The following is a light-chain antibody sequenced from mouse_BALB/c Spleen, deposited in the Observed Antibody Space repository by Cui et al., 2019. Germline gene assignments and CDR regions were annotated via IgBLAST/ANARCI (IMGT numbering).Light chain of an antibody. J-gene: IGKJ2*01. Sequence: DTPMTQSPSPLSASLGDQVTITGKASQDISKYIAWYQHKPGKGTRLLIHSTSTLQPGIPTRFSGSRSGRDYSFSISNLEPEDIATYYCLQYDNLPYTFGGGTKLEIK. CDR1: QDISKY. V-gene: IGKV19-93*01. CDR3: LQYDNLPYT. CDR2: STS.